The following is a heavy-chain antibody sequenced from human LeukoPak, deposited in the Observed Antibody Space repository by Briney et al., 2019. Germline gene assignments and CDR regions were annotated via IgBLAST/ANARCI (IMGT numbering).Heavy chain of an antibody. CDR2: IYTSGST. D-gene: IGHD5-12*01. CDR1: GGSISSGSYY. J-gene: IGHJ6*03. V-gene: IGHV4-61*02. Sequence: PSQTLSLTCTVSGGSISSGSYYWSWIRQPAGKGLEWIGRIYTSGSTNYNPSLKSRVTISADTSKNQFSLKLSSVTAADTAVYYCARDQGGYSGYESYYYYMDVWGKGTTVTVSS. CDR3: ARDQGGYSGYESYYYYMDV.